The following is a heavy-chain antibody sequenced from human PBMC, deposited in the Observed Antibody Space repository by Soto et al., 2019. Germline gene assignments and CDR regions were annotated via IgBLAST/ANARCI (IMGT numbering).Heavy chain of an antibody. CDR2: INPNSGGT. CDR1: GYTFTCYY. D-gene: IGHD3-22*01. CDR3: ARGYYDSSGYYVYFY. J-gene: IGHJ4*02. Sequence: SVKVSCKSSGYTFTCYYMHWVRQAPGQGLEWMGWINPNSGGTNYAQKFQGRVTMTRDTSISTAYMELSRLRSDDTAVYYCARGYYDSSGYYVYFYWGKGTLVTVSS. V-gene: IGHV1-2*02.